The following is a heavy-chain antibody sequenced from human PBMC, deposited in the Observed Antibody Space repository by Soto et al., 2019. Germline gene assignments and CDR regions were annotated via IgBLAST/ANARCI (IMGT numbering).Heavy chain of an antibody. CDR3: ARDHADLSGYSFWFDP. D-gene: IGHD3-3*01. J-gene: IGHJ5*02. Sequence: SETLSLTCTVSGGSISSGGYYWSWIRQHPGKGLEWIGYIYYSGSTYYNPSLKSRVTISVDTSKNQFSLKLSSVTAADTAVYYCARDHADLSGYSFWFDPWGQGTLVTVS. CDR1: GGSISSGGYY. V-gene: IGHV4-31*03. CDR2: IYYSGST.